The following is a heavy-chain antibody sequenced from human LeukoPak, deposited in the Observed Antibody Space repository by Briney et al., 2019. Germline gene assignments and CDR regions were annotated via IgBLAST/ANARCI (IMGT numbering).Heavy chain of an antibody. CDR3: ARDSGTTGEVKFDP. CDR2: ISGSGTI. J-gene: IGHJ5*02. V-gene: IGHV4-4*07. CDR1: GGSISSYY. Sequence: SETLSLTCTVSGGSISSYYWSWIRQPAGKGLEWIGRISGSGTITYNPALQSRLTISIDTSKNQFSLKLMSVTAADTAVYYCARDSGTTGEVKFDPWGQGTLVTVSS. D-gene: IGHD3-10*01.